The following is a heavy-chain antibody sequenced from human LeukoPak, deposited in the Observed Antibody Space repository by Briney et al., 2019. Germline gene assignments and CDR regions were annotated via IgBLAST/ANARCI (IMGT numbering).Heavy chain of an antibody. CDR3: AKEGSPRPLLRYFDWLPPGGWYFDL. CDR2: ISYDGSNK. Sequence: PGGSLRLSCAASGFTFSSYGMHWVRQAPGKGLEWVAVISYDGSNKYYADSVKGRFTISRDNSKNTLYLQMSSLRAEDTAVYYCAKEGSPRPLLRYFDWLPPGGWYFDLWGRGTLVTVSS. CDR1: GFTFSSYG. J-gene: IGHJ2*01. D-gene: IGHD3-9*01. V-gene: IGHV3-30*18.